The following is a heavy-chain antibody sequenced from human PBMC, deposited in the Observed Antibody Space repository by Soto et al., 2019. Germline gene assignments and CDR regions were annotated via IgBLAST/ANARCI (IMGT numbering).Heavy chain of an antibody. CDR2: IYYSGST. J-gene: IGHJ4*02. D-gene: IGHD3-22*01. V-gene: IGHV4-61*01. Sequence: PSETLSLTCTVSGGSVSSGSYYWSWIRQPPGKGLEWIGYIYYSGSTNYNPSLKGRVTISVDTSKNQFSLKLSSVTAADTAVYYCARGSEYYYDSSGYLPPDYWGQGTLVTVSS. CDR1: GGSVSSGSYY. CDR3: ARGSEYYYDSSGYLPPDY.